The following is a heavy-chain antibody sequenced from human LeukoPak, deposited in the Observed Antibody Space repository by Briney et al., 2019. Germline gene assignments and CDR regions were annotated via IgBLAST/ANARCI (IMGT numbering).Heavy chain of an antibody. D-gene: IGHD5-18*01. V-gene: IGHV4-31*11. CDR2: IYHSGST. J-gene: IGHJ4*02. CDR1: GGSISSYY. CDR3: ARDTAMVNAHYFDY. Sequence: SETLSLTCAVSGGSISSYYWSWIRQHPGKGLEWIGYIYHSGSTYYNPSLKSRVTISVDTSKNQFSLKLSSVTAADTAVYYCARDTAMVNAHYFDYWGQGTLVTVSS.